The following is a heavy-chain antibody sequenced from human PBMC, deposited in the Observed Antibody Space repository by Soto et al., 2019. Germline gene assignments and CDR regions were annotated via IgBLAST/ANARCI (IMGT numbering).Heavy chain of an antibody. J-gene: IGHJ4*02. CDR1: GYTFTSYG. V-gene: IGHV1-18*01. Sequence: QVQLVQSGAEVKKPGASVKVSCKASGYTFTSYGITGVRQAPGQGLEGRGWISAYNGNTNYAQKLQGRVTMTTDTSSSTAYMELRSLRSDDTAVYCCARDYRFPYDSSGDYSVVGYWGQGTLVTVSS. CDR2: ISAYNGNT. D-gene: IGHD3-22*01. CDR3: ARDYRFPYDSSGDYSVVGY.